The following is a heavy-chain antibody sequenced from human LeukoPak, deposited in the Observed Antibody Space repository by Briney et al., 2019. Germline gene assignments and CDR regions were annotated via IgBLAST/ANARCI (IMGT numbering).Heavy chain of an antibody. CDR2: INPNSGGT. J-gene: IGHJ4*02. CDR1: GYTFTGYY. CDR3: AGAFSTMVRGVIPLW. Sequence: GASVKVSCKASGYTFTGYYMYWVRQAPGQGLEWMGWINPNSGGTNYAQKFQGRVTMTRDTSISTAYMELSRLRSDDTAVYYCAGAFSTMVRGVIPLWRGQGTLVTVSS. V-gene: IGHV1-2*02. D-gene: IGHD3-10*01.